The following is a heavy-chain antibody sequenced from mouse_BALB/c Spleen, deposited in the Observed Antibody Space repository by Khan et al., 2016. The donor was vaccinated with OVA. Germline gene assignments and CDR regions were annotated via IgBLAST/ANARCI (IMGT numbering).Heavy chain of an antibody. CDR2: FYPGGVST. CDR3: ARAGWDVFAY. Sequence: VQLQESGPELVKPGASVKMSCKASGYTFTDYVMNWVKQRNGQGLEWIGQFYPGGVSTYYIEKLKGKATLTADRSSSTAYMQLSNLTSEDSAVYFCARAGWDVFAYWGQGTLVTVSA. D-gene: IGHD4-1*01. CDR1: GYTFTDYV. J-gene: IGHJ3*01. V-gene: IGHV1-77*01.